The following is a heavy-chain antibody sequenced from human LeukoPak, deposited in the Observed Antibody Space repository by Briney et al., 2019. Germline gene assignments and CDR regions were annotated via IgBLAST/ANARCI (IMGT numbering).Heavy chain of an antibody. CDR2: ISSSGSTI. D-gene: IGHD3-10*01. V-gene: IGHV3-11*01. J-gene: IGHJ4*02. CDR3: ASSSSGSFPPFDY. CDR1: GFTFSDYY. Sequence: GGSLRLSCAASGFTFSDYYMSWIRQAPGKGLEWVSYISSSGSTIYYADSVKGRFTISRDNAKSSLYLQMNSLRAEDTAVYYCASSSSGSFPPFDYWGQGTLVTVSS.